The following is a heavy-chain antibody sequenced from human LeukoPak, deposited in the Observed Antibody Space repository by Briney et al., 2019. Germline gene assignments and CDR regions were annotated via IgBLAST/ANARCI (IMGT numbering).Heavy chain of an antibody. D-gene: IGHD2-21*02. CDR2: IDSSGGYT. J-gene: IGHJ4*02. V-gene: IGHV3-23*01. CDR3: ARDTTDCGGDCFQGY. Sequence: GGSLRLSCAASGFTFSSYSMSWVRQAPGKGLEWVSAIDSSGGYTYYVDSVKGRFTISRDNSENTLFLQMSSLRAEDTAIYYCARDTTDCGGDCFQGYWGQGTLVTVSS. CDR1: GFTFSSYS.